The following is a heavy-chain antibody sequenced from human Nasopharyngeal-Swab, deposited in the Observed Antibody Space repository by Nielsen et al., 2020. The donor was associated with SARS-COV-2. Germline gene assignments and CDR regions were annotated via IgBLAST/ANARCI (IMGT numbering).Heavy chain of an antibody. CDR3: AKVPLFYGEGGLFDY. D-gene: IGHD3-10*01. V-gene: IGHV3-23*01. CDR2: ISGSGGST. CDR1: GFTFSSYA. J-gene: IGHJ4*02. Sequence: GESLKISCAASGFTFSSYAMSWARQAPGKGLEWVSAISGSGGSTYYADSVKGRFTISRDNSKNTLYLQMNSLRAEDTAVYYCAKVPLFYGEGGLFDYWGQGTLVTVSS.